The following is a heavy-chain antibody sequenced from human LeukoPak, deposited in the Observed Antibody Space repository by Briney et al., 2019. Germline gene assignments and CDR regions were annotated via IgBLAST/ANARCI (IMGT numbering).Heavy chain of an antibody. CDR1: GFTFSNYA. CDR3: AKEGGSYRPFDY. V-gene: IGHV3-23*01. Sequence: GGSLRLSCAASGFTFSNYAMNWVRQAPGKGLEWVSSISGSGGNTYYADSVKGRFTISRDNSKNTLYLQMNSLRAEDTAVYYCAKEGGSYRPFDYWGQGTLVTVSS. CDR2: ISGSGGNT. D-gene: IGHD2-15*01. J-gene: IGHJ4*02.